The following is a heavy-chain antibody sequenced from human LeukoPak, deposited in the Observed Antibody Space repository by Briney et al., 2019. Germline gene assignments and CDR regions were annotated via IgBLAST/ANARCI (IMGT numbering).Heavy chain of an antibody. J-gene: IGHJ4*02. V-gene: IGHV1-18*01. D-gene: IGHD3-22*01. CDR1: GYTFTSYD. CDR3: ARGYDRTTFDY. Sequence: GASVKVSCKASGYTFTSYDINWVRQATGQGLEWMGWISAYNGNTNYAQKPQGRVTMTTDTSTSTAYMELRSLRSDDTAVYYCARGYDRTTFDYWGQGTLVTVSS. CDR2: ISAYNGNT.